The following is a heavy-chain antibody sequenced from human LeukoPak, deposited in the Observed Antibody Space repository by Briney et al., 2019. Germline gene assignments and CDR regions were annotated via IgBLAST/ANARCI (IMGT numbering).Heavy chain of an antibody. J-gene: IGHJ4*02. V-gene: IGHV3-30-3*01. Sequence: GGSLRLSCAASGSTFSSYAMHWVRQAPGKGLEWVAVISYDGSNKYYADSVRGRFTISRDNSKNTLYLQMNSLRAEDTAVYYCARDPGDYDILTATNWGQGTLVTVSS. CDR3: ARDPGDYDILTATN. D-gene: IGHD3-9*01. CDR2: ISYDGSNK. CDR1: GSTFSSYA.